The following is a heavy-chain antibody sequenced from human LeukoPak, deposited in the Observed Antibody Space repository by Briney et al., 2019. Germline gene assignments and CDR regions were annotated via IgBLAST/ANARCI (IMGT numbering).Heavy chain of an antibody. CDR2: IYYSGST. CDR1: GGSISSGDYY. Sequence: SETLSLTSTVSGGSISSGDYYWSWIRQPPGKGLEWIGYIYYSGSTYYNPSLKSRVTISVDTSKNQFSLKLSSVTAADTAVYYCARAFGLRGWFDPWGQGTLVTVSS. CDR3: ARAFGLRGWFDP. J-gene: IGHJ5*02. D-gene: IGHD5/OR15-5a*01. V-gene: IGHV4-30-4*01.